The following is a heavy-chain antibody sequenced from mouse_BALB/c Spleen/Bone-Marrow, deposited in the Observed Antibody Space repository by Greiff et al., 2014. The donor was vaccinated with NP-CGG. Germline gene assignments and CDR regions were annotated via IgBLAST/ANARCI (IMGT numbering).Heavy chain of an antibody. J-gene: IGHJ4*01. Sequence: LVESGDELVKPGASVKLSCMASGFTFTSYWIHWVKQRPGQGPVWIGEINPSNGRTNYNEKFKSKATLTEDKSSSTAYMQLSSQTSEDSAVYYCARDGNYRYAMDYWGQGTSVTVSS. CDR3: ARDGNYRYAMDY. D-gene: IGHD2-1*01. V-gene: IGHV1S81*02. CDR1: GFTFTSYW. CDR2: INPSNGRT.